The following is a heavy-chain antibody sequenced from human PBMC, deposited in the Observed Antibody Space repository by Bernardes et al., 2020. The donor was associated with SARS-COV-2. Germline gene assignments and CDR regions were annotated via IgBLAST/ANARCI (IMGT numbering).Heavy chain of an antibody. CDR3: ARGDHMITFGGISLDY. D-gene: IGHD3-16*01. CDR2: ISSSGSTI. V-gene: IGHV3-48*03. J-gene: IGHJ4*02. Sequence: GGSLRLSCAASGFTFSSYEMNWVRQAPGKGLEWVSYISSSGSTIYYADSVKGRFTISRDNAKNSLYLQMNSLRADDTAVYYCARGDHMITFGGISLDYWGQGTLVTVSS. CDR1: GFTFSSYE.